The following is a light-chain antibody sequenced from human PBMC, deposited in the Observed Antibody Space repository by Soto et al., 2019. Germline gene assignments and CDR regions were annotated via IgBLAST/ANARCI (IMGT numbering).Light chain of an antibody. V-gene: IGLV2-14*03. CDR2: DVT. J-gene: IGLJ3*02. CDR3: ASYSTSNTPWV. CDR1: SSDIGGYKY. Sequence: QSALTQPASVSGSPGQSITISCTGTSSDIGGYKYVSWYQQYPAKAPKLIIYDVTYRPSGVPIRFSGSKSGNTASLTISGLQVEDEADYYCASYSTSNTPWVFGGGTQLTVL.